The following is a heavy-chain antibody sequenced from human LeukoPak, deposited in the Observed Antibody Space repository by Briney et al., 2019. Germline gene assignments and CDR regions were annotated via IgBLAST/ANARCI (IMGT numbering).Heavy chain of an antibody. D-gene: IGHD6-19*01. CDR2: IYYSGST. V-gene: IGHV4-61*05. J-gene: IGHJ4*02. CDR3: ARSYSSGWPHFDY. Sequence: SETLSLTCTVSGGSISSSSYYWSWIRQPPGKGLEWIGYIYYSGSTNYNPSLKSRVTISVDTSKNQFSLKLSSVTAADTAVYYCARSYSSGWPHFDYWGQGTLVTVSS. CDR1: GGSISSSSYY.